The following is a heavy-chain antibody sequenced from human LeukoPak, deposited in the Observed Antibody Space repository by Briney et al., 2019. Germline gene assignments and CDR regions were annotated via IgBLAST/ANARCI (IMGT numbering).Heavy chain of an antibody. J-gene: IGHJ4*02. Sequence: PGGSLRLSCAASGFSFSTYAMSWVRQAPGKGLEWVSSINNSGRTTHYADPVKGRFTISRDNSKNTLYLQMNSLRGEDTAVYYCAKDQYYDFWSGYFDYWGQGTLVTVSS. V-gene: IGHV3-23*01. CDR2: INNSGRTT. D-gene: IGHD3-3*01. CDR3: AKDQYYDFWSGYFDY. CDR1: GFSFSTYA.